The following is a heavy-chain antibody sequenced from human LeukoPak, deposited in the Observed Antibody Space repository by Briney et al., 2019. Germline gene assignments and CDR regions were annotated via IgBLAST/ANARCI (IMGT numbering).Heavy chain of an antibody. CDR3: ARDQEDYYYYMDV. J-gene: IGHJ6*03. CDR2: ISAYNGNT. CDR1: GGTFSSYA. Sequence: ASVKVSCKASGGTFSSYAISWVRQAPGQGLEWMGWISAYNGNTNYAQKLQGRVTMTTDTSTSTAYMELRSLRSDDTAVYYCARDQEDYYYYMDVWGKGTTVTISS. V-gene: IGHV1-18*01.